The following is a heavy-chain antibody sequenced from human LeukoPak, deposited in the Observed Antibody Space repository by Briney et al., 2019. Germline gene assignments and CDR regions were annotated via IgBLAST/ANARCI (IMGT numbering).Heavy chain of an antibody. D-gene: IGHD3-10*01. CDR3: ARAVAMDRGVITFFDY. CDR2: IYYSGST. V-gene: IGHV4-39*06. CDR1: GGSISSSSYY. Sequence: SETLSLTCTVSGGSISSSSYYWGWIRQPPGKGLEWIGSIYYSGSTYYNPSLKSRVTISVDTSKNQFPLKLSSVTAADTAVYYCARAVAMDRGVITFFDYWGQGTLVTASS. J-gene: IGHJ4*02.